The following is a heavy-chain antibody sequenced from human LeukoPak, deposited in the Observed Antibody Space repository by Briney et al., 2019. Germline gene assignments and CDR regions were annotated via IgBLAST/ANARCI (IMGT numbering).Heavy chain of an antibody. J-gene: IGHJ4*02. V-gene: IGHV3-23*01. CDR2: ISGSGGST. CDR3: AKDVGVDSFYDILTGYADY. Sequence: GGSLRLSCAASGFTFSSYAMSWVRQAPGKGLEWVSAISGSGGSTYYADSVKGRFTISRDNSKNTLYLQMNSLRAEDTAVYYCAKDVGVDSFYDILTGYADYWGQGTLVTVSS. CDR1: GFTFSSYA. D-gene: IGHD3-9*01.